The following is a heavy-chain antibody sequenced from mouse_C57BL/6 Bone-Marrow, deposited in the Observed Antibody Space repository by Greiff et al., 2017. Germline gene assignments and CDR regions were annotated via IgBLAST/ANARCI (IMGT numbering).Heavy chain of an antibody. Sequence: EVKLVESGGGLVKPGGSLKLSCAASGFTFSDYGMHWVRQAPEKGLEWVAYNSSGSSTIYYADTVKGRFTISRDNAKNTLFLQMTSLRSEATAMYYCARTNDYPWYFDVWGTGTTVTVSS. V-gene: IGHV5-17*01. D-gene: IGHD2-4*01. CDR3: ARTNDYPWYFDV. CDR1: GFTFSDYG. CDR2: NSSGSSTI. J-gene: IGHJ1*03.